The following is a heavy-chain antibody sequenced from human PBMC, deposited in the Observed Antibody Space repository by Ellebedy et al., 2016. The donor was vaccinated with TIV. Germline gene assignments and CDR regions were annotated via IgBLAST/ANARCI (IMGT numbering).Heavy chain of an antibody. CDR1: GFTVSSNV. D-gene: IGHD2-2*01. J-gene: IGHJ6*02. Sequence: PGGSLRLSCAASGFTVSSNVMTWVRQAPGKGLEWVSVIYGRGTIRYADSVKGRFTISRDNSKNTVDLQMNSLRAEDTAVYYCARPTVPATICGACGMDVWGQGTTVIVSS. CDR2: IYGRGTI. V-gene: IGHV3-53*01. CDR3: ARPTVPATICGACGMDV.